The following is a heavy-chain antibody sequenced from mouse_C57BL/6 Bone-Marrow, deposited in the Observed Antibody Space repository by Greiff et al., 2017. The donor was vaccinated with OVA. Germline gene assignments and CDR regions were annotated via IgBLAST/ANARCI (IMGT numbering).Heavy chain of an antibody. CDR2: INPYNGGT. CDR3: APLYYDYGSWFAY. CDR1: GYTFTDYY. D-gene: IGHD2-4*01. V-gene: IGHV1-19*01. Sequence: EVQLQESGPVLVKPGASVKMSCKASGYTFTDYYMNWVKQSHGKSLEWIGVINPYNGGTSYNQKFKGKATLTVDKSSSTAYMELNSLTSEDSAVYYCAPLYYDYGSWFAYWGQGTLVTVSA. J-gene: IGHJ3*01.